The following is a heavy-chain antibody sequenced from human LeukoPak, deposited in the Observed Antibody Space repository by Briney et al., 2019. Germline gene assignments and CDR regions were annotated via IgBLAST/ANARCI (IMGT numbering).Heavy chain of an antibody. J-gene: IGHJ6*02. V-gene: IGHV3-74*01. Sequence: GGSLRLSCAASGFTFSSYWMHWVRHAPGKGLVWVSRINSDGSSTSYADSVKGRFTISRDNAKNTLYLQMNSLRAEDTAVYYCARRDYYYGMDVWGQGTTVTVSS. CDR1: GFTFSSYW. CDR3: ARRDYYYGMDV. CDR2: INSDGSST.